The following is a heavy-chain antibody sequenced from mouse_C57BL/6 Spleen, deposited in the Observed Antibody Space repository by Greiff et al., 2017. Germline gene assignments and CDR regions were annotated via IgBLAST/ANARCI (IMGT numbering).Heavy chain of an antibody. CDR3: ARSFAY. J-gene: IGHJ3*01. CDR1: GFTFSDYG. V-gene: IGHV5-17*01. CDR2: ISSGSSTI. Sequence: VQLQQSGGGLVKPGGSLKLSCAASGFTFSDYGMHWVRQAPEKGLEWVAYISSGSSTIYYADTVKGRFTISRDNAQNTLFLQMTSLRSEDTAMYYCARSFAYWGQGTLVTVSA.